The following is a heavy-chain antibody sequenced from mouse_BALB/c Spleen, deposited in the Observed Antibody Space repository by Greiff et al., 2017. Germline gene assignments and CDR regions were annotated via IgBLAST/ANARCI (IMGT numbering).Heavy chain of an antibody. CDR1: GFSLSRYS. CDR3: ASLYGNFYAMDY. J-gene: IGHJ4*01. Sequence: VKVVESGPGLVAPSQSLSITCTVSGFSLSRYSVHWVRQPPGKGLEWLGMIWGGGSTDYNSALKSRLSISKDNSKSQVFLKMNSLQTDDTAMYYWASLYGNFYAMDYWGQGTAVTVSA. D-gene: IGHD2-10*02. V-gene: IGHV2-6-4*01. CDR2: IWGGGST.